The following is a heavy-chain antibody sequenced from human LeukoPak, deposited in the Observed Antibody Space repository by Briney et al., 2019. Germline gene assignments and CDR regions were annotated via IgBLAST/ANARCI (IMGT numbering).Heavy chain of an antibody. CDR1: GFTFSSYS. D-gene: IGHD2-2*01. CDR2: ISSSSSYI. CDR3: ARVSGTSGPPTGFDP. Sequence: GGSLRLSCAASGFTFSSYSMNWVRQAPGKGLEWVSSISSSSSYIYYADSVKGRFTISRDNAKNSLNLQMNSLRAEDTAVYYCARVSGTSGPPTGFDPWGQGTLVTVSS. J-gene: IGHJ5*02. V-gene: IGHV3-21*01.